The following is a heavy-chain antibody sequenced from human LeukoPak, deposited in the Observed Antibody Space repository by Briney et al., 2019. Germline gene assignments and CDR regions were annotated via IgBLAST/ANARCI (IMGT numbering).Heavy chain of an antibody. D-gene: IGHD6-13*01. Sequence: TLSLTCTVSGGSISSGSYYWSWIRQPAGKGLEWIGRIYSSGSTNYNPSLKSRVTISVDTSKNQFSLKLSSVTAADTAVYYCARTTETDTSSWYYWGQGTLLTVSS. V-gene: IGHV4-61*02. CDR3: ARTTETDTSSWYY. J-gene: IGHJ4*02. CDR1: GGSISSGSYY. CDR2: IYSSGST.